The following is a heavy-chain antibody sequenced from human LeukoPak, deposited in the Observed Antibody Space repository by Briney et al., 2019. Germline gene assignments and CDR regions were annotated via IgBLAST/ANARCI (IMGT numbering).Heavy chain of an antibody. V-gene: IGHV4-61*09. CDR3: ARGYSSGWYPKYFQH. D-gene: IGHD6-19*01. CDR2: IHTSGTM. J-gene: IGHJ1*01. CDR1: GGSVSTGSYY. Sequence: SQTLSLTCTVSGGSVSTGSYYWSWIRQPAGRGLEWIGHIHTSGTMNYNASLKSRVRISVETPKNQFSLRLSSVTAADTAVYYCARGYSSGWYPKYFQHWGQGTLVTVSS.